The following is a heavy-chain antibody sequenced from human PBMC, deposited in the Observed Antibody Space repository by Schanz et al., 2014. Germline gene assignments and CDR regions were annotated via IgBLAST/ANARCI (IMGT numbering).Heavy chain of an antibody. Sequence: VQLVESGGGVVQPGRSLRLSCAASGITFSSHSFNWVRQAPGKGLEWISYITYNGGTIYYADSVKGRFTISRDNSKNSLYLQMNSLRAEDTAVYYCARVDSSGYFFDNWGQGTRVTVSS. CDR1: GITFSSHS. CDR2: ITYNGGTI. D-gene: IGHD3-22*01. V-gene: IGHV3-48*04. CDR3: ARVDSSGYFFDN. J-gene: IGHJ4*02.